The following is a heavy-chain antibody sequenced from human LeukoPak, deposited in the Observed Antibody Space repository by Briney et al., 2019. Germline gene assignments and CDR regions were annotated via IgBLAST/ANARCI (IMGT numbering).Heavy chain of an antibody. CDR3: AKDLHTGGAHSSSWYLLA. J-gene: IGHJ5*02. CDR2: ISGSGGST. CDR1: GFTFSSYA. D-gene: IGHD6-13*01. V-gene: IGHV3-23*01. Sequence: PGGSLRLSCAASGFTFSSYAMSWVRQAPGKGLEWVSAISGSGGSTYYADSVKGRFTISRDNSKNTLYLQMNSLRAEDTAVYYCAKDLHTGGAHSSSWYLLAWGQGTLVTVSS.